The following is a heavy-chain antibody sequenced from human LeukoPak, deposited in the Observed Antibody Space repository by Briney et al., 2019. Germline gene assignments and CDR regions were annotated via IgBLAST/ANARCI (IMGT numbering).Heavy chain of an antibody. CDR1: GGTFSSYA. CDR2: IIPIFGTA. Sequence: GASVKVSCKASGGTFSSYAISWVRQAPGQGLEWMGGIIPIFGTANYAQKFQGRVTITADESTSTAYMELSGLRSEDTAVYYCAGESVSPTGLPLDYWGQGTLVTVSS. J-gene: IGHJ4*02. D-gene: IGHD5-18*01. V-gene: IGHV1-69*01. CDR3: AGESVSPTGLPLDY.